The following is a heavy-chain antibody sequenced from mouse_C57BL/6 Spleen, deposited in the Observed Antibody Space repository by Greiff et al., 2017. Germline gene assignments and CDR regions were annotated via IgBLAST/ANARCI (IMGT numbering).Heavy chain of an antibody. CDR1: GFTFSNYW. CDR3: TGKFYGSSSLDY. V-gene: IGHV6-3*01. D-gene: IGHD1-1*01. Sequence: EVKLMESGGGLVQPGGSMKLSCVASGFTFSNYWMNWVRQSPEKGLEWVAQIRLKSDNYATHYAESVKGRFTISRDDSKSSVYLQMNNLRAEDTGIYYCTGKFYGSSSLDYWGQGTTLTVSS. J-gene: IGHJ2*01. CDR2: IRLKSDNYAT.